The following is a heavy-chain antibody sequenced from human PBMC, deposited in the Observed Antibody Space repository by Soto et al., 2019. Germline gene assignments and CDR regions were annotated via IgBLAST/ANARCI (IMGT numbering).Heavy chain of an antibody. D-gene: IGHD3-9*01. J-gene: IGHJ4*02. CDR2: ISWDGGIT. CDR1: GFTFNAYT. V-gene: IGHV3-43*01. Sequence: PGGSLRLSCAASGFTFNAYTMHWVRQAPGKGLEWVSLISWDGGITYYGDSVKGRFTASRDNSDNSLYLQMTSLRSDDTAFYYCAKDSYDILTGQKRYFDSWGQGTLVTVSS. CDR3: AKDSYDILTGQKRYFDS.